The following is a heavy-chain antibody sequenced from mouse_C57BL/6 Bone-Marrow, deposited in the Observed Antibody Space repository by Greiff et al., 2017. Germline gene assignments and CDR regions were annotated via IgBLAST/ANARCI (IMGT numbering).Heavy chain of an antibody. CDR1: GYTFTSYW. CDR2: IDPSDSET. J-gene: IGHJ4*01. V-gene: IGHV1-52*01. CDR3: AAYDGLYYAMDY. D-gene: IGHD2-3*01. Sequence: QVQLQQPGAELVRPGSSVKLSCKASGYTFTSYWMHWVKQRPIQGLEWIGNIDPSDSETHYNQKFKDKATLTVDKSSSTAYMQLSILTSEDSAFDCCAAYDGLYYAMDYWGQGTSVTVSS.